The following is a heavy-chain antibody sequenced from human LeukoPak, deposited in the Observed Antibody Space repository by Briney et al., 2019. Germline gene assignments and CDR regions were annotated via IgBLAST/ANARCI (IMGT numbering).Heavy chain of an antibody. D-gene: IGHD4-17*01. V-gene: IGHV3-30*02. Sequence: QSGGSLRLSCAASGFTFSSYGMHWVRQAPGKGLEWVAFIRYDGSNKYYADSVKGRFTISRDNSKNTLYLQMNSLRAEDTAVYYSAKFNYGDYAVDYWGQGTLVTVSS. CDR2: IRYDGSNK. J-gene: IGHJ4*02. CDR3: AKFNYGDYAVDY. CDR1: GFTFSSYG.